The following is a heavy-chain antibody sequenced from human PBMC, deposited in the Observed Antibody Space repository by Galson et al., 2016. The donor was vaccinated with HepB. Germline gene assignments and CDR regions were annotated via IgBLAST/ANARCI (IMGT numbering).Heavy chain of an antibody. CDR2: IAVAGDT. J-gene: IGHJ3*01. CDR3: AREAGMGSGGYDAFDV. CDR1: GFIFSIYD. D-gene: IGHD3-10*01. V-gene: IGHV3-13*01. Sequence: SLRLSCAASGFIFSIYDMHWVRQVTGKGLEWVSGIAVAGDTYYPDSVKGRFTASRDSAKDSLYLQLNSLRAGDTAMYYCAREAGMGSGGYDAFDVWGRGTMVTVSS.